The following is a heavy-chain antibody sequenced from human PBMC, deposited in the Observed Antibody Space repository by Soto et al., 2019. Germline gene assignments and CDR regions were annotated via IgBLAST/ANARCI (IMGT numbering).Heavy chain of an antibody. CDR3: TTSDTAMVIGVLYYFDY. V-gene: IGHV3-15*01. CDR1: GFTFSNAW. Sequence: GGSLRLSCAASGFTFSNAWMSWVRQAPGKGLEWVGRIKGKTDGGTTDYAAPVKGRFTISRDDSKNTLYLQMNSLKTEDTAVYYCTTSDTAMVIGVLYYFDYWGQGTLVTVSS. J-gene: IGHJ4*02. D-gene: IGHD5-18*01. CDR2: IKGKTDGGTT.